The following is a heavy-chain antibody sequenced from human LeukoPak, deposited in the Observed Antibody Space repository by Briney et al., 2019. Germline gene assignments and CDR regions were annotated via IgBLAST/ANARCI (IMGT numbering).Heavy chain of an antibody. CDR2: INQDGSET. D-gene: IGHD3-10*01. Sequence: PGRSLTLSCAGSEFSFGAYWMNWVRQAPGNGLEWVAHINQDGSETYYMDSVKGRFTISRDNAKKSVFLQMNSLTAEDTALYYCVRSLQKFGTRDYWGQGTLVTVSS. J-gene: IGHJ4*02. CDR1: EFSFGAYW. V-gene: IGHV3-7*01. CDR3: VRSLQKFGTRDY.